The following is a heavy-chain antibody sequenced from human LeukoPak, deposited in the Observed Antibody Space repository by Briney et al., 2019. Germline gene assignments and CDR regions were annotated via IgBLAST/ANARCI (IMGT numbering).Heavy chain of an antibody. V-gene: IGHV3-30*18. Sequence: GGSLRLSCAASGFTFSSYGMHWVRQAPGKGLEWVAVISYDGSNKYYADSVKGRFTISRDNSKNTLYLQMNSLRAEDTAVYYCAKDLYYYDSSGYYPDYWGQGTLVTVSS. CDR2: ISYDGSNK. D-gene: IGHD3-22*01. J-gene: IGHJ4*02. CDR1: GFTFSSYG. CDR3: AKDLYYYDSSGYYPDY.